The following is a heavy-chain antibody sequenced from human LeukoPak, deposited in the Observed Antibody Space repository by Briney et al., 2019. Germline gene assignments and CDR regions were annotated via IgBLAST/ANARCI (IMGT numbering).Heavy chain of an antibody. CDR3: ARVPGSGSYDWFDP. D-gene: IGHD3-10*01. J-gene: IGHJ5*02. CDR2: IYTSGST. CDR1: GGSISSYY. V-gene: IGHV4-4*07. Sequence: SETLSLTCTVSGGSISSYYWSWIRQPAGKGLEWIGRIYTSGSTNYNPSLKSRVTMSVDTSKNQFSLKLNSVTAADTAVYYCARVPGSGSYDWFDPWGQGTLVTVSS.